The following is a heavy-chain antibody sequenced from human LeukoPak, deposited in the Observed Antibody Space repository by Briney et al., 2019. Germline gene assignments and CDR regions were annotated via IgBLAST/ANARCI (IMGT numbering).Heavy chain of an antibody. J-gene: IGHJ4*02. CDR2: ITSPVGHI. CDR1: GFTFSIYS. V-gene: IGHV3-21*01. CDR3: ATDGQSSGWYGFDY. Sequence: SGGSLRLSCAASGFTFSIYSMNGGRQAPGKGLEWVASITSPVGHIYYAVTLKGRITISRDNAKSSLYLQMNSLRAEDTAVYYCATDGQSSGWYGFDYWGQGTLVTVSS. D-gene: IGHD6-19*01.